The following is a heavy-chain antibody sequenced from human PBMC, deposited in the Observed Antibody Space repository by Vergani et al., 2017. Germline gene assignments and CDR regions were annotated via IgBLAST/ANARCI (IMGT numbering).Heavy chain of an antibody. V-gene: IGHV4-31*03. CDR2: IYYSGST. CDR3: ARARMNVYDSGTGGDDY. Sequence: QVQLQESGPGLVKPSQTLSLTCTVSGGSISSGGYYWSWIRQHPGEGLESIGYIYYSGSTYNNPSVKSRVTISVDTSKHQFSLKLSSVTAAATAVYYCARARMNVYDSGTGGDDYWGQGTLVTVSS. CDR1: GGSISSGGYY. D-gene: IGHD3-22*01. J-gene: IGHJ4*01.